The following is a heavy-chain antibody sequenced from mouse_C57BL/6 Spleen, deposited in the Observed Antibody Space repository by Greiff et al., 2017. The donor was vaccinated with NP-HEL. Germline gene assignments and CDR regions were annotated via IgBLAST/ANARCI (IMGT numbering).Heavy chain of an antibody. D-gene: IGHD2-12*01. CDR2: INPNNGGT. Sequence: EVQLQQSGPELVKPGASVKIPCKASGYTFTDYNMDWVKQSHGKSLEWIGDINPNNGGTIYNQKFKGKATLTVDKSSSTAYRELRSLTSEDTAVYYWARVLGSYYYAMDYWGQGTSVTVSS. V-gene: IGHV1-18*01. J-gene: IGHJ4*01. CDR1: GYTFTDYN. CDR3: ARVLGSYYYAMDY.